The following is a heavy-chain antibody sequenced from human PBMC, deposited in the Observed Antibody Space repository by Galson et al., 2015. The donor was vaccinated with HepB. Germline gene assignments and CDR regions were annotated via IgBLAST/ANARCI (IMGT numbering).Heavy chain of an antibody. V-gene: IGHV7-4-1*01. CDR1: GYTFTSYA. J-gene: IGHJ6*03. CDR2: INTNTGNP. CDR3: ARDRGPYYDFWSGYFDYYYYYMDV. D-gene: IGHD3-3*01. Sequence: SVKVSCKASGYTFTSYAMNWVRQAPGQGLEWMGWINTNTGNPTYAQGFTGRFVFSLDTSVSTAYLQICSLKAEDTAVYYCARDRGPYYDFWSGYFDYYYYYMDVWGKGTTVTVSS.